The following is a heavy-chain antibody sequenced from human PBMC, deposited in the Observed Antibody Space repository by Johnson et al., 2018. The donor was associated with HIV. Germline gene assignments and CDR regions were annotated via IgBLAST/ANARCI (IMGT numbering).Heavy chain of an antibody. V-gene: IGHV3-74*01. J-gene: IGHJ3*02. Sequence: EQRVESGGGVVQPGRSLRLSCAASGFTFSSYAMSWVRQAPGKGLEWVSRINSDGSSTSYADSVKGRFTISRDNAKNTLYLQMNSLRAEDTAVYYCARDRRLADAFDIWGQGTMVTVSS. CDR2: INSDGSST. CDR1: GFTFSSYA. D-gene: IGHD5-12*01. CDR3: ARDRRLADAFDI.